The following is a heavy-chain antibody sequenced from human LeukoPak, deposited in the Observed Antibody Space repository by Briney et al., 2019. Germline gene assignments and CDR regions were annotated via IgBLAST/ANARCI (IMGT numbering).Heavy chain of an antibody. V-gene: IGHV3-23*01. Sequence: GGSLRLSCAASEFTFNNYAMSWVRQAPGKGLEWVSSLSANGANTYSADSVKGRFIISRDNSKNTLYLQVNSLRPEDTAVYYCARRSMTGTYYFDYWGQGTLVTVSS. CDR2: LSANGANT. CDR3: ARRSMTGTYYFDY. CDR1: EFTFNNYA. J-gene: IGHJ4*02. D-gene: IGHD1-1*01.